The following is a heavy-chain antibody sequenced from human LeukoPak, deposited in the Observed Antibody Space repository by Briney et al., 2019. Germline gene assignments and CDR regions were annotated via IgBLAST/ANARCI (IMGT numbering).Heavy chain of an antibody. V-gene: IGHV3-21*01. Sequence: GGSLRLSCAASGFTFSSYSMNWVRQAPGKGLEWVSSISSSSSYIYYADSVKGRFTISRDNAKNSLYLQMNSLRAEDTAVYYCARDAGAVAGIAQGLNTELDYWGQGTLVTVSS. J-gene: IGHJ4*02. CDR2: ISSSSSYI. CDR1: GFTFSSYS. CDR3: ARDAGAVAGIAQGLNTELDY. D-gene: IGHD6-19*01.